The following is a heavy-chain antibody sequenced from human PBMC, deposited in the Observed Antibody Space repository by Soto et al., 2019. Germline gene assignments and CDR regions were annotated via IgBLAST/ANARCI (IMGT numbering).Heavy chain of an antibody. CDR1: GGTFSSYA. CDR3: ARHQAPYYDFWSGYHGMDV. J-gene: IGHJ6*02. CDR2: IMPIFGTA. Sequence: SVKVSCKASGGTFSSYAISWVRQAPGQGLEWMGGIMPIFGTANYAQKFQGRVTITAGESTSTAYMELSSLRSEDTAVYYCARHQAPYYDFWSGYHGMDVWGQGTTVTVSS. D-gene: IGHD3-3*01. V-gene: IGHV1-69*13.